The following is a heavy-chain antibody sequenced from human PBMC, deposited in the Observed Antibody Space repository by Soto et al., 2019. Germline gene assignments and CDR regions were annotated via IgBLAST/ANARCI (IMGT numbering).Heavy chain of an antibody. J-gene: IGHJ4*02. CDR2: IIPLRGIA. D-gene: IGHD3-10*01. V-gene: IGHV1-69*02. CDR1: GGTFSRYT. CDR3: ASWVGVSATNADY. Sequence: QVPLVQSGAEVQKPGSSVKVSCKASGGTFSRYTISWVRQAPGQGLEWMGRIIPLRGIANYAQKFQGRVTITADKSTSPGYRELSSLRSEDTAVYYGASWVGVSATNADYWGQGGLVTVSS.